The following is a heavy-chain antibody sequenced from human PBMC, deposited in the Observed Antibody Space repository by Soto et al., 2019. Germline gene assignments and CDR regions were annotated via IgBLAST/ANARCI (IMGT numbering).Heavy chain of an antibody. V-gene: IGHV4-30-2*01. CDR1: GGSITSGAYS. Sequence: SETLSLTCAVSGGSITSGAYSWSWIRQPPGKVLEWLGYISQSGATYYNPSLERRVTISMDTSKNASSLNLSSVTADDTAVYYCARGIWSIEEMIYGFYLDPWGPGTLVTVSS. CDR2: ISQSGAT. CDR3: ARGIWSIEEMIYGFYLDP. J-gene: IGHJ5*02. D-gene: IGHD3-3*01.